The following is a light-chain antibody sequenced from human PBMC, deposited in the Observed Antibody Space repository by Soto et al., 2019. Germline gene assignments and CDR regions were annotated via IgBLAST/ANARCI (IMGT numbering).Light chain of an antibody. CDR2: EVR. J-gene: IGLJ3*02. CDR1: SSDVGGYNY. CDR3: TSFSSSTNTLGV. Sequence: QSALTQPASVSGSPGQSITISCTGTSSDVGGYNYVSWYQQYPGKAPKLIIFEVRNRPSGVSNRFSGSKPGNTASLTISGLQAEDEADYYCTSFSSSTNTLGVFGGGTKLTVL. V-gene: IGLV2-14*01.